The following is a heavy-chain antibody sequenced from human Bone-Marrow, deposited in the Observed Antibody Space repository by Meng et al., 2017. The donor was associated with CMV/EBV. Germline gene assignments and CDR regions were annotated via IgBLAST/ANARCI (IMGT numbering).Heavy chain of an antibody. J-gene: IGHJ6*02. CDR1: GYTFTSYD. CDR2: MNPNSGNT. CDR3: ARGVARTYCDFWSGCGDV. D-gene: IGHD3-3*01. Sequence: ASVKVSCKASGYTFTSYDINWVRQATGQGLEWMGWMNPNSGNTGYAQKFQGRVTITRNTSISTAYMELSSLRSEDTAVYYCARGVARTYCDFWSGCGDVWGQGTTVTVSS. V-gene: IGHV1-8*03.